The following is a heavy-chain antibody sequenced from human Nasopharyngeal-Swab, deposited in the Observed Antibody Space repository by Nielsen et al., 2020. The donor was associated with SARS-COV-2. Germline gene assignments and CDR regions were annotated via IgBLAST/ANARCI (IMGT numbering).Heavy chain of an antibody. CDR1: GFTFSSYS. D-gene: IGHD3-22*01. CDR3: ARDRWTHYFDSSGYSGYFGY. J-gene: IGHJ4*02. CDR2: ISSSRSFI. Sequence: GGSLRLSCAASGFTFSSYSMHWVRQAPGKGLEWVSSISSSRSFIYYADSVKGRFTISRDNAQKSLYLQMNSLRDEDTAVYYCARDRWTHYFDSSGYSGYFGYWGQGTLVTVSS. V-gene: IGHV3-21*01.